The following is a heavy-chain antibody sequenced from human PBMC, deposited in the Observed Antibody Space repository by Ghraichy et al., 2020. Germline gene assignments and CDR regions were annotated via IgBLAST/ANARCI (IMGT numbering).Heavy chain of an antibody. CDR2: ISWNSGSI. D-gene: IGHD3-3*01. V-gene: IGHV3-9*01. CDR3: AKDGSYDFWSGYPVN. Sequence: GGSLRLSCAASGFTFDDYAMHWVRQAPGKGLEWVSGISWNSGSIGYADSVKGRFTISRDNAKNSLYLQMNSLRAEDTALYYCAKDGSYDFWSGYPVNWGQGTLVIVSS. J-gene: IGHJ4*02. CDR1: GFTFDDYA.